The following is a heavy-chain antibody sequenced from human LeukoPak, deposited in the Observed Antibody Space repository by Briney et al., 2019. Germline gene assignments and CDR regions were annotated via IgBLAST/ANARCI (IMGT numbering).Heavy chain of an antibody. V-gene: IGHV4-34*01. J-gene: IGHJ6*03. Sequence: SETLSLTCAVYGGSFSGYYWSWIRQPPGKGLEWIGEINHSGSTNYNPSLKSRVTISVDTSKNQFSLKLSSVTAADTAVYYCARGREPGPAWFVQYYYYYYMDVWGKGTTVTVSS. D-gene: IGHD1-14*01. CDR3: ARGREPGPAWFVQYYYYYYMDV. CDR2: INHSGST. CDR1: GGSFSGYY.